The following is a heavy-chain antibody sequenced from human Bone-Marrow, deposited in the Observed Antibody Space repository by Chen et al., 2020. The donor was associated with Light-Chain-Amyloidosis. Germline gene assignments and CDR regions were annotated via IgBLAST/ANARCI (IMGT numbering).Heavy chain of an antibody. V-gene: IGHV3-21*06. J-gene: IGHJ6*03. CDR2: IDSSGTYI. CDR3: ARDQVEYKFFYYMDV. CDR1: GFTFASYT. Sequence: GLVKPGGSLRLSCAASGFTFASYTMNWVRQAPGKGLEWVSSIDSSGTYINYADSTRGRFSISRDNAKNSLYLQITSLRAEDTAVYYCARDQVEYKFFYYMDVWGKGTTVTVS. D-gene: IGHD6-6*01.